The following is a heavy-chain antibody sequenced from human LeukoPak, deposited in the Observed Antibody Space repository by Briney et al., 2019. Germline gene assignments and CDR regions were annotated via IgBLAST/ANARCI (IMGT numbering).Heavy chain of an antibody. J-gene: IGHJ4*02. CDR2: IYYSGST. V-gene: IGHV4-61*01. D-gene: IGHD3-9*01. Sequence: SETLSLTCTVSGGSVSSGSYYWSWIRQPPGKGLEWIGYIYYSGSTNYNPSLKSRVTISVDTSKNQFSLKLSSVTAADTAVYYCAKGILTGYYLPYFDYWGQGTLVTVSS. CDR1: GGSVSSGSYY. CDR3: AKGILTGYYLPYFDY.